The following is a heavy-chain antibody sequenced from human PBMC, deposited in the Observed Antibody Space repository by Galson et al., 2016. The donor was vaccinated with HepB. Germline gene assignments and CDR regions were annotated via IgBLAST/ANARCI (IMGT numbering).Heavy chain of an antibody. J-gene: IGHJ6*02. CDR3: ARDQKPWPEPVSSMDV. CDR2: VNAGNGNT. Sequence: SVKVSCKASGYSFTSYAMHWVRQAPGQRLEWMGWVNAGNGNTKYSQKFQGRVTFTRDTSASTAYMELSSLRSEDTSIYYCARDQKPWPEPVSSMDVWGQGTTVTVSS. V-gene: IGHV1-3*01. CDR1: GYSFTSYA. D-gene: IGHD1-14*01.